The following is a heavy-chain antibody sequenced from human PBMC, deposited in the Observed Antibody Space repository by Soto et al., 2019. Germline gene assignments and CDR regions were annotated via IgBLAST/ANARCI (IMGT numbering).Heavy chain of an antibody. V-gene: IGHV5-51*01. Sequence: GESLKISCKGSGYSFTNYWIGCVRQMPGKGLEWMGIIYPGDSDTRYGPSFQGQVTISVDKSIATAYLQWSSLKASDTAMYYRARLATPGKDFYYYYYMDVWGKGTTVTVSS. CDR3: ARLATPGKDFYYYYYMDV. J-gene: IGHJ6*03. CDR2: IYPGDSDT. CDR1: GYSFTNYW. D-gene: IGHD6-13*01.